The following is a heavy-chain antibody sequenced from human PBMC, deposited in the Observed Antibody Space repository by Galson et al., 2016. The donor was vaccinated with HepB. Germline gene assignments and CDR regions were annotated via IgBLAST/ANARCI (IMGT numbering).Heavy chain of an antibody. CDR3: ARMGEDFCSGYGLFDP. Sequence: TLSLTCTVSGGSISSGSYYWSWIRQPAGKGLEWIGRIYTSGGTNYNPSLKSRVTISVDTSKNQFSLKLSSVTAADTAVYYCARMGEDFCSGYGLFDPWGQGTLVTVSS. J-gene: IGHJ5*02. D-gene: IGHD3-3*01. CDR2: IYTSGGT. V-gene: IGHV4-61*02. CDR1: GGSISSGSYY.